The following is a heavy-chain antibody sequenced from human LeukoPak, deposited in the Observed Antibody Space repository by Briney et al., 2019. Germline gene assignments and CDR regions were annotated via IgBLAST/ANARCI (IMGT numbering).Heavy chain of an antibody. CDR3: AKDLGPGRGARLYYFDY. J-gene: IGHJ4*02. D-gene: IGHD1-26*01. CDR2: ISGSGGST. CDR1: GFTFSSYA. V-gene: IGHV3-23*01. Sequence: GGSPRLSCAASGFTFSSYAMSWVRQAPGKGLEWVSAISGSGGSTYYADSVKGRFTISRDNSKNTLYLQMNSLRAEDTAVYYCAKDLGPGRGARLYYFDYWGQGTLVTVSS.